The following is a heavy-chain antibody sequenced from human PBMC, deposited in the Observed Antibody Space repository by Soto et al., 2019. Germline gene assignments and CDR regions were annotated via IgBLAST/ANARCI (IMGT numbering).Heavy chain of an antibody. J-gene: IGHJ6*03. V-gene: IGHV4-31*03. Sequence: TLSLTCTVSGGSISRGGYYWSWIRQKTGKGLEWIGYIYYSGSTYYNPSLKSRVTISVDTSKNQFSLKLSSVPAPETAVYXXXXXRYYFWSCYSHTQPRYYMDVWGKGTPVTVSS. CDR2: IYYSGST. CDR3: XXXRYYFWSCYSHTQPRYYMDV. CDR1: GGSISRGGYY. D-gene: IGHD3-3*01.